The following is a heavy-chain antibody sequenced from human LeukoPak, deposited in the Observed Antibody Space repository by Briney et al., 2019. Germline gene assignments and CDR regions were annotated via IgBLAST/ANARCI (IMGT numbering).Heavy chain of an antibody. CDR1: GFTFSSYE. CDR3: AKDTTGGVATIWDVSPNGMFYY. D-gene: IGHD5-12*01. J-gene: IGHJ4*02. V-gene: IGHV3-23*01. CDR2: ISGSGGST. Sequence: GGSLRLSCAASGFTFSSYEMNWVRQAPGKGLEWVSGISGSGGSTYYADSVKGRFTISRDNSKNTLYLQMNSLRAEDTAVYYCAKDTTGGVATIWDVSPNGMFYYWGQGTLVTVSS.